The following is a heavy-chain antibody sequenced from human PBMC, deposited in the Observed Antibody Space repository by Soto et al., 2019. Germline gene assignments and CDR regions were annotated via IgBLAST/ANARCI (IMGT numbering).Heavy chain of an antibody. D-gene: IGHD3-9*01. J-gene: IGHJ6*02. Sequence: GASVKVSCKASGGTFSSYAISWVRQAPGQGLEWMGGIIPIFGTANYAQKFQGRVTITADESTSTAYMELSSLRSEDTAVYYCARDQSTYRDILTFYGMDVWGQGTTVTVSS. CDR1: GGTFSSYA. V-gene: IGHV1-69*13. CDR3: ARDQSTYRDILTFYGMDV. CDR2: IIPIFGTA.